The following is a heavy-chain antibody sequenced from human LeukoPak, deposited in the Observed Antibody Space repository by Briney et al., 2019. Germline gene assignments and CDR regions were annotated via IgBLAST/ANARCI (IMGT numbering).Heavy chain of an antibody. V-gene: IGHV1-46*01. D-gene: IGHD3-22*01. Sequence: ASVNVSCKASGYTFTSYYMHWVRQAPGQGLERMGIINPSGGSTSYAQKFQGRVTMTRDTSTSTVYMELSSLRSEDTAVYYCASEYYDSSGYQTGGYWGQGTLVTVSS. CDR3: ASEYYDSSGYQTGGY. J-gene: IGHJ4*02. CDR1: GYTFTSYY. CDR2: INPSGGST.